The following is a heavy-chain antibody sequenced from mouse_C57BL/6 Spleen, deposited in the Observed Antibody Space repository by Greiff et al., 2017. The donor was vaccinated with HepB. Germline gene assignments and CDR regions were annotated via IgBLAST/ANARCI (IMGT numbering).Heavy chain of an antibody. CDR3: ARGVYTLGAMDY. V-gene: IGHV1-54*01. Sequence: VQLQQSGAELVRPGTSVKVSCKASGYAFTNYLIEWVKQRPGQGLEWIGVINPGSGGTNYNEKFKGKATLTADKSSSTAYMQLSSLTSEDSAVYFCARGVYTLGAMDYWGQGTSVTVSS. D-gene: IGHD3-1*01. CDR2: INPGSGGT. CDR1: GYAFTNYL. J-gene: IGHJ4*01.